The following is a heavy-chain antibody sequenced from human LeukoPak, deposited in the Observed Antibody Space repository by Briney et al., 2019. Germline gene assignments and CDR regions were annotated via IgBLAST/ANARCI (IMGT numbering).Heavy chain of an antibody. D-gene: IGHD2-21*02. CDR1: GFTFSSYW. J-gene: IGHJ4*02. V-gene: IGHV3-74*01. Sequence: GGSLRLSCAASGFTFSSYWMHWVRQAPGKGLVWVPRINSDGSRTSYADSVKGRFTISRDNAKNTLYLQMNSLRAEDTAVYYCVRVTARFLFFDYWGQGTLVTVSS. CDR3: VRVTARFLFFDY. CDR2: INSDGSRT.